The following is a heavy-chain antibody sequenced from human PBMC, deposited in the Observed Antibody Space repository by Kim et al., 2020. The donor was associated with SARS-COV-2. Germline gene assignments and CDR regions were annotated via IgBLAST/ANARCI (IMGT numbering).Heavy chain of an antibody. CDR3: AGAGEMATIKGGDDAFDI. D-gene: IGHD3-16*01. CDR1: GYTFTSYC. CDR2: INPSGGST. V-gene: IGHV1-46*01. J-gene: IGHJ3*02. Sequence: ASVKVSCKASGYTFTSYCIHWVRQAPGQGLEWMGIINPSGGSTSYSQKFQGRVTMTRDTPTSTVYMELSSLRSEDTAVYYCAGAGEMATIKGGDDAFDIWGEGTMGTVSS.